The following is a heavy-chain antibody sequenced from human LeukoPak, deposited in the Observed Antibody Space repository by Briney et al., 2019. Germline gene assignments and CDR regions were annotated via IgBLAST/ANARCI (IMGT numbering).Heavy chain of an antibody. D-gene: IGHD3-10*01. CDR3: AREANYYGSGSSSGFDP. J-gene: IGHJ5*02. V-gene: IGHV4-34*01. Sequence: SETLSLTCAVYGGSFSGYYWSWIRQPPGKGLERLGEINHSGSTNYNPSLKSRVTISVDTSKNQFSLKLSSVTAADTAVYYCAREANYYGSGSSSGFDPWGQGTLVTVSS. CDR1: GGSFSGYY. CDR2: INHSGST.